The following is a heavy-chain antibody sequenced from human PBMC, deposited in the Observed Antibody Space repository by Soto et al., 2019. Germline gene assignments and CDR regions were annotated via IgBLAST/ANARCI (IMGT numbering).Heavy chain of an antibody. Sequence: GGSLRLSCAASGFTFSSYGMHWVRQAPGKGLEWVAVIWYDGSNKYYADSVKGRFTISRDNSKNTLYLQMNSLRAEDTAVYYCARDSPGIAAAGTGDYWGQGTLVTVSS. D-gene: IGHD6-13*01. CDR3: ARDSPGIAAAGTGDY. J-gene: IGHJ4*02. CDR1: GFTFSSYG. CDR2: IWYDGSNK. V-gene: IGHV3-33*01.